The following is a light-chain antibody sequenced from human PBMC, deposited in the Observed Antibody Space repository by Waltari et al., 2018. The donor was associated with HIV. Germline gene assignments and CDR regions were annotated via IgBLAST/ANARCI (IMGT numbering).Light chain of an antibody. CDR2: QDG. CDR3: QAWDTSAYVL. Sequence: SYELTQPPSVSVSPGQTATISCSGDKLGSKFVSWYKQRPGQPPAVVIFQDGTRPSGISERISGSNSGHTATLTIRGTQAIDEADYYCQAWDTSAYVLFGGGTKLTVL. J-gene: IGLJ2*01. V-gene: IGLV3-1*01. CDR1: KLGSKF.